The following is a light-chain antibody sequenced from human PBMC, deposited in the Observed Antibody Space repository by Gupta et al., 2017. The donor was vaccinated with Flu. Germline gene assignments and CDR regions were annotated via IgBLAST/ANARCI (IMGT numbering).Light chain of an antibody. CDR1: QLGNKY. Sequence: SPGQTASITCSGDQLGNKYVNWYRQKPGQSPVLVIYTDNRRPSGIPERLSASNSGNIATLTIGGAQALDEAEYSCQAWDSNTAVFGGGTKLTVL. V-gene: IGLV3-1*01. CDR3: QAWDSNTAV. CDR2: TDN. J-gene: IGLJ3*02.